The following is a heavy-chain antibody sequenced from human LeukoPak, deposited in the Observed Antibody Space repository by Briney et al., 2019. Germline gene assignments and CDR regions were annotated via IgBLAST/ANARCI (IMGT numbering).Heavy chain of an antibody. CDR2: IYSDGRT. Sequence: GGSLRLSCAASGFSVSDYYMNWVRQAPGKGLEWVSFIYSDGRTYYADSVKGRFTISRDNSKNTVYLQMNSLRVEDTAVYYCARGSGWLDYWGQGTLVTVSS. V-gene: IGHV3-53*01. CDR1: GFSVSDYY. D-gene: IGHD6-19*01. J-gene: IGHJ4*02. CDR3: ARGSGWLDY.